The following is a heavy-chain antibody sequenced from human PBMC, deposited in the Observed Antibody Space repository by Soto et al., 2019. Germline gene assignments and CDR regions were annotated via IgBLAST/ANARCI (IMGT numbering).Heavy chain of an antibody. CDR1: GYTFTGYY. CDR2: INPNSGGT. Sequence: ASVEVSCKASGYTFTGYYIHWVRQAPGQGLEWMGWINPNSGGTNYAQKFQGRVTMTRDTSISTAYMELSRLRPDDTAVYYCARVGLGYCSSTSCYRPYYYYGMDVWGQGTTVTVSS. J-gene: IGHJ6*02. V-gene: IGHV1-2*02. D-gene: IGHD2-2*02. CDR3: ARVGLGYCSSTSCYRPYYYYGMDV.